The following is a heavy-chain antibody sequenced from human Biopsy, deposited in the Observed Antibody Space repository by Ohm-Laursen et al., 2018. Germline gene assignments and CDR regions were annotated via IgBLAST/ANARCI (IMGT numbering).Heavy chain of an antibody. CDR3: ARHPTGFWFDP. CDR1: GGSISSETNY. V-gene: IGHV4-39*01. CDR2: IFYGGIT. J-gene: IGHJ5*02. Sequence: PPGTLSLTCPVSGGSISSETNYWGWIRQPPGKGLEWIGSIFYGGITYYNPSLKSRVTISVDTSKNQFSLNLSSVTGADTAVYYCARHPTGFWFDPWGQGTLVTVSS.